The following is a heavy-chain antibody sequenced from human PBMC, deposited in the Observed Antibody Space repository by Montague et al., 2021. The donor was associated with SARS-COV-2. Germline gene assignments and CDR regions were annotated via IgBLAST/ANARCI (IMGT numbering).Heavy chain of an antibody. V-gene: IGHV4-39*01. Sequence: SETLSLTCTVSGDSISSSRYFWGWLRQPPGKGLEWIGSIYFSGSSYYNPSLKSRVSISVDTSKNQFSLRLSSVTSADTAVYYCARHRRRGLVVAAPNWFDPWGQGTLVTVSS. CDR3: ARHRRRGLVVAAPNWFDP. CDR2: IYFSGSS. J-gene: IGHJ5*02. D-gene: IGHD2-15*01. CDR1: GDSISSSRYF.